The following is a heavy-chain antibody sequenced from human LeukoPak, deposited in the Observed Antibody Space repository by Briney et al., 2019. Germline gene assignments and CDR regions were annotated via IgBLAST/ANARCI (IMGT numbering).Heavy chain of an antibody. CDR3: ARVTQNSIADY. Sequence: ASVTVSFKSSGGTFISYAISWVRQAPGQGLEWMGGIIPIFGTANYAQKFQGRVTITADESTSTAYMELSSLRSEDTAVYYCARVTQNSIADYWGQGTLVTVSS. CDR1: GGTFISYA. V-gene: IGHV1-69*13. D-gene: IGHD2/OR15-2a*01. CDR2: IIPIFGTA. J-gene: IGHJ4*02.